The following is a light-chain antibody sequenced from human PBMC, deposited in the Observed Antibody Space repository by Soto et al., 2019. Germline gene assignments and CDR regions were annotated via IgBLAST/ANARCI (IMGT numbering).Light chain of an antibody. Sequence: DIQMTQSPSPLSASVGDRVTVTCRASQSISRYLNWYQQKPGNAPKLLIYAASNLQSGVPSRFSGSGSGTDFTLTISSLHPEDFATYFCQQSHTPPLTFGGGTKVESK. V-gene: IGKV1-39*01. CDR1: QSISRY. J-gene: IGKJ4*01. CDR2: AAS. CDR3: QQSHTPPLT.